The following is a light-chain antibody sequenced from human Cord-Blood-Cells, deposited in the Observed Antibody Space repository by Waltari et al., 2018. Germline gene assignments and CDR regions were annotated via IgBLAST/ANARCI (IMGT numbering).Light chain of an antibody. V-gene: IGKV3-11*01. Sequence: DIVLTQSPATLSLSPGERATRSCRASQSVSSYLAWYQQKPGQAPRLLISDASNRATGSPARFCGSGSATAFTLTISSLEPEDFAVDYCQQRSNRPPWTFGQGTKVEIK. CDR2: DAS. CDR1: QSVSSY. J-gene: IGKJ1*01. CDR3: QQRSNRPPWT.